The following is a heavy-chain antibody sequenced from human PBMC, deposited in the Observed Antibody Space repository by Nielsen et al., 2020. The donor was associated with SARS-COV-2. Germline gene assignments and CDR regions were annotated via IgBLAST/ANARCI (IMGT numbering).Heavy chain of an antibody. CDR1: GGSISSGGYY. V-gene: IGHV4-31*03. CDR2: IYYSGST. CDR3: ARAPDSSSWLGDAFDI. D-gene: IGHD6-13*01. Sequence: SETLSLTCTVSGGSISSGGYYWSWIRQHPGKGLEWIGYIYYSGSTYYNPSLKSRVTISVDTSKNQFSLKLSSVTAADTAVYYCARAPDSSSWLGDAFDIWGQGTMVTVSS. J-gene: IGHJ3*02.